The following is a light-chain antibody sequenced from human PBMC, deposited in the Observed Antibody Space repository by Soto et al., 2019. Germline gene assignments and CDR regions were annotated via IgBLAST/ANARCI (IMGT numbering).Light chain of an antibody. CDR2: GAF. CDR3: QQRNIWPPVT. V-gene: IGKV3D-20*02. Sequence: EIFLTQSPGTLSLSRWEIATLSCRASQSVSSGYLAWYQQKPGQPPGLLIYGAFNRAAGIPARFSGSGSGTDFTLTISSLEPEDSAVYYCQQRNIWPPVTFGQGTRLEI. J-gene: IGKJ5*01. CDR1: QSVSSGY.